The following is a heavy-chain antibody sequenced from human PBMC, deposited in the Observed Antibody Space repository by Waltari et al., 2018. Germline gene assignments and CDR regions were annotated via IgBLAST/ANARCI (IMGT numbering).Heavy chain of an antibody. V-gene: IGHV3-23*01. CDR2: ISGSGGST. CDR3: AKGLLWFGGENP. J-gene: IGHJ5*02. CDR1: GFTFSSYA. Sequence: EMQLLESGGGLVQPGGSLRLSCAASGFTFSSYAMSWVRQAPGKGLEWVSAISGSGGSTYYADSVKGRFTISRDNSKNTLYLQMNSLRAEDTAVYYCAKGLLWFGGENPRRQGTLVTVSS. D-gene: IGHD3-10*01.